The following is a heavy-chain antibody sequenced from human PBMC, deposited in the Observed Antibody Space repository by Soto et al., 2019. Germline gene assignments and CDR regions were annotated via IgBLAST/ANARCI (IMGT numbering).Heavy chain of an antibody. V-gene: IGHV3-23*01. Sequence: EVQLLESGGGLVQPGGSLRLSCTASGFTFSSYAMSWVRQAPGKGLEWVSAISGGGGTTYYADSVRGRFTISRDNSKNTLYLQMISLRAEDTATYYCAIYTVNFDFWGQGALVTVSS. D-gene: IGHD2-2*02. CDR1: GFTFSSYA. J-gene: IGHJ4*02. CDR3: AIYTVNFDF. CDR2: ISGGGGTT.